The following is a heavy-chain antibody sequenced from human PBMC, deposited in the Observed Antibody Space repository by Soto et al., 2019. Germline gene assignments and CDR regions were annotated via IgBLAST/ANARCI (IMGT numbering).Heavy chain of an antibody. CDR3: ARDSGPTDYGDYESDWFDP. V-gene: IGHV3-21*01. CDR1: GFTFSSYS. J-gene: IGHJ5*02. Sequence: EVQLVESGGGLVKPGGSLRLSCAASGFTFSSYSMNWVRQAPGKGLEWVSSISSSSSYIYYADSVKGRFTISRDNAKNSLYLQMNSLRAEDTAVYYCARDSGPTDYGDYESDWFDPWGQGTLVTVSS. CDR2: ISSSSSYI. D-gene: IGHD4-17*01.